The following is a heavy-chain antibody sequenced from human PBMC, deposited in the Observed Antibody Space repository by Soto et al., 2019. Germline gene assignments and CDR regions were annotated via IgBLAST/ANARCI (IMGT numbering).Heavy chain of an antibody. J-gene: IGHJ6*02. Sequence: SETLSLTCAVCGGSFSGYYWSWIRQPPGKGLEWIGEINHSGSTNYNPSLKSRVTISVDTSKNQFSLKLSSVTAADTAVYYCARVIISSSWTYYYYYYGMDVWGQGTTVTVSS. D-gene: IGHD6-13*01. CDR1: GGSFSGYY. CDR3: ARVIISSSWTYYYYYYGMDV. V-gene: IGHV4-34*01. CDR2: INHSGST.